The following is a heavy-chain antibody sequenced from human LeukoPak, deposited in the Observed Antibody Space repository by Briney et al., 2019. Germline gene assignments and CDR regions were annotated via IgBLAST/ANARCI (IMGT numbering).Heavy chain of an antibody. D-gene: IGHD3-10*01. J-gene: IGHJ4*02. CDR1: GGFLNTYF. Sequence: SETLSLTCNVSGGFLNTYFWSWIRQPPGKGLEWIGYIYYSGSTSYNPSLKSRVTISVDTSKNQFSLKLTSVTAADTAVYYCAGQFREDYYGSGSPLYYFDYWGQGTLVTVSS. V-gene: IGHV4-59*01. CDR2: IYYSGST. CDR3: AGQFREDYYGSGSPLYYFDY.